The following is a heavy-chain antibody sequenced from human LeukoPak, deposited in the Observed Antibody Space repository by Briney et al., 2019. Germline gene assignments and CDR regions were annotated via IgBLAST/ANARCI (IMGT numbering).Heavy chain of an antibody. CDR1: GGTFSSYA. CDR3: ARDSSSSWDSYYYYYYMDV. J-gene: IGHJ6*03. Sequence: ASVKVSCKAPGGTFSSYAISWVRQAPGQGLEWMGGIIPIFGTANYAQKFQGRVTITADESTSTAYMELSSLRSEDTAVYYCARDSSSSWDSYYYYYYMDVWGKGTTVTVSS. CDR2: IIPIFGTA. V-gene: IGHV1-69*13. D-gene: IGHD6-13*01.